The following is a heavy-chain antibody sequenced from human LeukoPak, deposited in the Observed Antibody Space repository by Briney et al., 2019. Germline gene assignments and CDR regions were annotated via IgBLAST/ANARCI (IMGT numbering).Heavy chain of an antibody. J-gene: IGHJ4*02. CDR2: IYSGGST. D-gene: IGHD5-18*01. V-gene: IGHV3-66*02. CDR3: ARGPHGLQLWHYFDY. CDR1: GFSVSDKY. Sequence: GGTLRLSCAASGFSVSDKYMTWVRQAPGKGLEWLSIIYSGGSTFYADSVKGRFTISRDTSKNTVYLEMNSLRLDDTAVYYCARGPHGLQLWHYFDYWGLGTLVTVSS.